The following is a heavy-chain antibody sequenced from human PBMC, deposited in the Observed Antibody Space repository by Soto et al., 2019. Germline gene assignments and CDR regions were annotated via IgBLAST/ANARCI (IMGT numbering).Heavy chain of an antibody. CDR1: GFTVSSNY. V-gene: IGHV3-53*01. Sequence: GXSLRLSCAASGFTVSSNYLSWFRQAPVKGLEWVSVIYSGDTTYYADSVKGRFTISRDNFKSTLYLQMNSLRADDTAVYYCADPVPAATHYDYYDMDVWGQGTTVTVS. D-gene: IGHD2-2*01. J-gene: IGHJ6*02. CDR3: ADPVPAATHYDYYDMDV. CDR2: IYSGDTT.